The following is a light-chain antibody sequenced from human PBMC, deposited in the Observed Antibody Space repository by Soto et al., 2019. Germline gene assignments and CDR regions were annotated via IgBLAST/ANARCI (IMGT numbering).Light chain of an antibody. V-gene: IGKV1-39*01. CDR3: QQSYSTPRYT. CDR2: AAS. CDR1: QSMSSY. Sequence: DIQMTQSPSSLSASVGDRVTITCRASQSMSSYLNWYQQKPGKAPKLLIYAASSLQSGVPSRFSGSGSWTDFTLLISSLQPEDFATYYCQQSYSTPRYTFGQGTKLEIK. J-gene: IGKJ2*01.